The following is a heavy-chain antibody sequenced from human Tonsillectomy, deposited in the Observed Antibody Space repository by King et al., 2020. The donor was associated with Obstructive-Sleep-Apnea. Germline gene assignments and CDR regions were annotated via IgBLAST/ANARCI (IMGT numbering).Heavy chain of an antibody. Sequence: QLVQSGGGLVQPGESLRLTCAASGFSVSSHYMSWVRQVPGKGLEWVSLLYVGGSTYYTDSVKGRFTISRDNSKNTLFLQMNSLRVDDTAVYYCARDFNSGWGNYGMDVWGQGTTVTVSS. J-gene: IGHJ6*02. CDR2: LYVGGST. CDR1: GFSVSSHY. CDR3: ARDFNSGWGNYGMDV. V-gene: IGHV3-66*01. D-gene: IGHD6-19*01.